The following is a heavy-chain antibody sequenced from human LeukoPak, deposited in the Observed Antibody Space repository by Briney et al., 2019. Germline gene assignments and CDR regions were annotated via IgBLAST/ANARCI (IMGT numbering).Heavy chain of an antibody. V-gene: IGHV3-53*01. CDR2: IYSDGGT. D-gene: IGHD6-19*01. CDR1: GFTVNDNY. CDR3: ARDSSGPGY. Sequence: GGSLRLSCAASGFTVNDNYMSWVRQAPGRGLEWVSVIYSDGGTFYADSVKGRFTISRDNSKNTLFLQMNSLRVEDTAVYYCARDSSGPGYWGQGTLVTVSS. J-gene: IGHJ4*02.